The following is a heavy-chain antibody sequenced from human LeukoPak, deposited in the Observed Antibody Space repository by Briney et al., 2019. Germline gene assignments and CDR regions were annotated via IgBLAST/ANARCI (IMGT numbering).Heavy chain of an antibody. CDR2: INPNSGGT. CDR3: ARVSGPGYFDL. D-gene: IGHD1-14*01. Sequence: ASVKVPCKASGYTFTGYYMHWLRQAPGQGLEWMGWINPNSGGTNYAQKFQGRVTMTRDTSISTAYMELSRLRSDDTAVYYCARVSGPGYFDLWGRGTLVTVSS. J-gene: IGHJ2*01. CDR1: GYTFTGYY. V-gene: IGHV1-2*02.